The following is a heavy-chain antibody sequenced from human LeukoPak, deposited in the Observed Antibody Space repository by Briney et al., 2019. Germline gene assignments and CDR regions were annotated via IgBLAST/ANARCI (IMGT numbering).Heavy chain of an antibody. CDR1: GFTFSSYA. Sequence: GGSLRLSCAASGFTFSSYAMHWVRQAPGKGLEWVAVISYDGSNKYYADSVKGRFTISRDNSKNTLYLQMNSLRAEDTAVYYCARSEPIAARHFDYWGQGTLVTVSS. CDR2: ISYDGSNK. J-gene: IGHJ4*02. D-gene: IGHD6-6*01. V-gene: IGHV3-30-3*01. CDR3: ARSEPIAARHFDY.